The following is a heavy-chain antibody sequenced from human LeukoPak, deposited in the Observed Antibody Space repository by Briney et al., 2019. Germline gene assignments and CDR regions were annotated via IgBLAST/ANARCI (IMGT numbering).Heavy chain of an antibody. CDR1: GGTFSSYA. D-gene: IGHD3-10*01. V-gene: IGHV1-18*01. CDR2: ISAYNGNT. Sequence: ASVKVSCKASGGTFSSYAISWVRQAPGQGLEWMGWISAYNGNTNHAQKLQGRVTMTTDTSTSTAYMELRSLRSDDTAVYYCARDHRPTDYYYGSGTDGPAHDYWGQGTLVTVSS. CDR3: ARDHRPTDYYYGSGTDGPAHDY. J-gene: IGHJ4*02.